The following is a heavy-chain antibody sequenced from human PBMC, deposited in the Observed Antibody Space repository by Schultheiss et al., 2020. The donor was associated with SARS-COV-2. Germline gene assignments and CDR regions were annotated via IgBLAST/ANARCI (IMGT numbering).Heavy chain of an antibody. J-gene: IGHJ4*02. CDR2: ISGSGGST. D-gene: IGHD2-21*01. V-gene: IGHV3-23*01. CDR1: GFTFSSYG. Sequence: GGSLRLSCAASGFTFSSYGMHWVRQAPGKGLEWVSAISGSGGSTYYADSVKGRFTISRDNSKNTLYLQMNSLRAEDTAVYYCAKDIYCGGDCYSPFDYWGQGTLVTVSS. CDR3: AKDIYCGGDCYSPFDY.